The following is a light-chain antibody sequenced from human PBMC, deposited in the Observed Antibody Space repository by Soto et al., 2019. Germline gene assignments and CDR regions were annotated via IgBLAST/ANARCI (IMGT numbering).Light chain of an antibody. Sequence: DIQMTQSPSTLSASVGDRVTITCRASQSISSWLAWYQQKPGKAPKLLIYGESSLDSGAPSRFSGSGTGTKCTLTNSSLQPDDFATYYCHHYDGYSAHTFGGGTEVEIK. CDR1: QSISSW. CDR2: GES. J-gene: IGKJ4*01. V-gene: IGKV1-5*03. CDR3: HHYDGYSAHT.